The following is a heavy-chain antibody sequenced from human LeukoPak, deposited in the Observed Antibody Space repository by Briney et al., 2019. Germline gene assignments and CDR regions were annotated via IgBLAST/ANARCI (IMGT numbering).Heavy chain of an antibody. CDR3: ARGPKNGGTGAFDI. CDR1: GYTFTSYA. D-gene: IGHD4-23*01. CDR2: IIPIFGTA. Sequence: GASVKVSCKASGYTFTSYAMNWVRQAPGQGLEWMGGIIPIFGTANYAQKFQGRVTITADKSTSTAYMELSSLRSEDTAVYYCARGPKNGGTGAFDIWGQGTMVTVSS. V-gene: IGHV1-69*06. J-gene: IGHJ3*02.